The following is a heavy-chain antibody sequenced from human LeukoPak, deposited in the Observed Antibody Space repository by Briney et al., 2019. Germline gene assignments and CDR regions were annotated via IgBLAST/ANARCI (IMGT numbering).Heavy chain of an antibody. J-gene: IGHJ3*02. Sequence: GGSLRLSCAASGFSLTTYAMGWVRQAPGKGLEWVSVISDRGDSTYNADSVKGRFTISRDSSKNTLYLQMNSLRGEDMAVYYCAKGRWGLTINNFDIWGQGTMVTVSS. CDR2: ISDRGDST. CDR3: AKGRWGLTINNFDI. D-gene: IGHD3-9*01. CDR1: GFSLTTYA. V-gene: IGHV3-23*01.